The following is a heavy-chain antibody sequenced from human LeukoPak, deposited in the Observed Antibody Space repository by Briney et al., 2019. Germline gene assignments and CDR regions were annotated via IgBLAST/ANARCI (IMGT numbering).Heavy chain of an antibody. Sequence: GGSLRLSCAASGFTFSSYAMSWVRQAPGKGLGWVSALSGSGGSTYYADSVKGRFTISRDSSKNTLYLQMNSLRAEDTAVYYCARDPNCIVTHYWGQGTLVTVSS. J-gene: IGHJ4*02. CDR3: ARDPNCIVTHY. D-gene: IGHD5-18*01. V-gene: IGHV3-23*01. CDR2: LSGSGGST. CDR1: GFTFSSYA.